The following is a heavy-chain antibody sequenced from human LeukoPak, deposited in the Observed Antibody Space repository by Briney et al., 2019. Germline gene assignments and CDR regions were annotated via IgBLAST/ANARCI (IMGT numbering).Heavy chain of an antibody. Sequence: GASVKVSCKASGYTFTGYYMHWVRQAPGQGLEWMGWINPNSGATNYAQTFQGRVTMTRDTSISTAYMELSRLRSDDTAVYYCARDFGIFGTSSWTGPDYWGQGTLVTVSS. V-gene: IGHV1-2*02. CDR2: INPNSGAT. J-gene: IGHJ4*02. CDR1: GYTFTGYY. D-gene: IGHD6-13*01. CDR3: ARDFGIFGTSSWTGPDY.